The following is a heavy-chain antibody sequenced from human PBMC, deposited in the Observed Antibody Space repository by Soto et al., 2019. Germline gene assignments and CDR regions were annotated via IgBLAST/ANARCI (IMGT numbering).Heavy chain of an antibody. CDR3: AKGMFSSSPAAAGSFDY. D-gene: IGHD3-10*01. J-gene: IGHJ4*02. CDR2: ISGSGGST. Sequence: GGSLRLSCAASGFTFSSYAMSWVRQAPGKGLEWVSAISGSGGSTYYADSVKGRFTISRDNSENTLYMQMSRLRAEDTAVYFCAKGMFSSSPAAAGSFDYWGQGALVTVSS. V-gene: IGHV3-23*01. CDR1: GFTFSSYA.